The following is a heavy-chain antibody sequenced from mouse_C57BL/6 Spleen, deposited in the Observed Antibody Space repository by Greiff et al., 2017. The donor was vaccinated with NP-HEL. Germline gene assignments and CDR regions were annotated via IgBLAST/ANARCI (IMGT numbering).Heavy chain of an antibody. CDR2: IYPGSGNT. J-gene: IGHJ4*01. D-gene: IGHD4-1*01. CDR1: GYTFTDYY. V-gene: IGHV1-76*01. Sequence: VMLVESGAELVRPGASVKLSCKASGYTFTDYYINWVKQRPGQGLEWIARIYPGSGNTYYNEKFKGKATLTAEKSSSTAYMQLSSLTSEDSAVYFCARNGNWDDAMDYWGQGTSVTVSS. CDR3: ARNGNWDDAMDY.